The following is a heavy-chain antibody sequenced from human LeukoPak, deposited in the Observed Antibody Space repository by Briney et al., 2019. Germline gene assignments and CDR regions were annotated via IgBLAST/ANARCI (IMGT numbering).Heavy chain of an antibody. CDR2: TYYRSKWYN. J-gene: IGHJ4*02. CDR1: GDSVSSNSAA. D-gene: IGHD6-13*01. Sequence: SQTLSLTCAISGDSVSSNSAAWNWIRQSPSRGLEWLGRTYYRSKWYNDYAVSVKSRVTINPDTSKNQFSLQLNSVTPEDTAVYYCASAAIIAAAGSFDYWGQGTLVTVSS. V-gene: IGHV6-1*01. CDR3: ASAAIIAAAGSFDY.